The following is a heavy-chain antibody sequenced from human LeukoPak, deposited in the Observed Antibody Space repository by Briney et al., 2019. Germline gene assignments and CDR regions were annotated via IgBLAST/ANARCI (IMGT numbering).Heavy chain of an antibody. CDR1: GFTFSIYA. V-gene: IGHV3-64*04. Sequence: GGSLRLSCSASGFTFSIYAMHWVRQAPGKGLEYVSAINSNGDGTYYADSVKGRFTISRDNAKNSLYLQMNSLRAEDTAVYYCARGTLGFDYWGQGTLVTVSS. CDR3: ARGTLGFDY. J-gene: IGHJ4*02. D-gene: IGHD1-14*01. CDR2: INSNGDGT.